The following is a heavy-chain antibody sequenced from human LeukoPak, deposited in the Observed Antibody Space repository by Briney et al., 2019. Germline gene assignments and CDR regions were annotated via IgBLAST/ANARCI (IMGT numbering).Heavy chain of an antibody. Sequence: ASVKVSWKTSGYTFISYGVTWVRQAPGQGLEWMGWIHPDSGATNYAQKFQGRVTLTRDRSITTLYMELSSLRSDDTAIYYCVRENWHYDYWGQGTQATVSS. J-gene: IGHJ4*02. D-gene: IGHD1-7*01. CDR1: GYTFISYG. V-gene: IGHV1-2*02. CDR2: IHPDSGAT. CDR3: VRENWHYDY.